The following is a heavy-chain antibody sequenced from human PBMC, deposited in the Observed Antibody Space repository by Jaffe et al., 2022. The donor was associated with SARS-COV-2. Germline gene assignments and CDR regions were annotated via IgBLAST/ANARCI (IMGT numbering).Heavy chain of an antibody. Sequence: QVQLVESGGGVVQPGRSLRLSCAASGFTFSSYGMHWVRQAPGKGLEWVAVIWYDGSNKYYADSVKGRFTISRDNSKNTLYLQMNSLRAEDTAVYYCARGSGDWVPLGLDYWGQGTLVTVSS. J-gene: IGHJ4*02. CDR3: ARGSGDWVPLGLDY. D-gene: IGHD2-21*02. CDR2: IWYDGSNK. V-gene: IGHV3-33*01. CDR1: GFTFSSYG.